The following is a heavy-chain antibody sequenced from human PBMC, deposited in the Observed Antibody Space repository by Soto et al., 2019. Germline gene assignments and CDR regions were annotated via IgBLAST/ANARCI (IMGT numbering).Heavy chain of an antibody. V-gene: IGHV4-34*01. CDR3: ARWGEYDYSMDA. Sequence: SETLSLTCAVYGGSFSGYYWSWIRQLPGKGLEWIGEISHVGSTKYNPSLKSRVTISVDTSKNQLSLKLYSVTAADTAVFYCARWGEYDYSMDAWGQGTTVTVSS. CDR1: GGSFSGYY. J-gene: IGHJ6*03. D-gene: IGHD3-10*01. CDR2: ISHVGST.